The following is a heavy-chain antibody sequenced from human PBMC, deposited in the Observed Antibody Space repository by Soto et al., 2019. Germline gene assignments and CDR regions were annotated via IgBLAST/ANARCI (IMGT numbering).Heavy chain of an antibody. Sequence: SETLSLTCTVSGGSISIGGYYLSWIRQHPGKGLEWIGYIYYSGSTYYNPSLKSRVTISVDTSKNQFSLKLSSVTAADTAVYYCASNYSDFWSGYTPLNYDYGMDVWGQGTPFTVSS. CDR1: GGSISIGGYY. CDR2: IYYSGST. CDR3: ASNYSDFWSGYTPLNYDYGMDV. D-gene: IGHD3-3*01. V-gene: IGHV4-31*03. J-gene: IGHJ6*02.